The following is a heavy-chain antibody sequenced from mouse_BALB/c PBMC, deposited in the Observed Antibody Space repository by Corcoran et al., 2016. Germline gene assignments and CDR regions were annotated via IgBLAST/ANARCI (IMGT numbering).Heavy chain of an antibody. V-gene: IGHV1-54*01. CDR1: GYAFTHYL. CDR3: ARRQLGLRGYAMDY. CDR2: INPGSGGT. J-gene: IGHJ4*01. Sequence: QVQLQQSGAELVRPGTSVKVSCKASGYAFTHYLIEWVKQRPGQGLEWIGVINPGSGGTNYNEKFKGKATLTADKSSSTAYMQLSSLTSDDSAVYCCARRQLGLRGYAMDYWGQGTSVTVSS. D-gene: IGHD3-2*01.